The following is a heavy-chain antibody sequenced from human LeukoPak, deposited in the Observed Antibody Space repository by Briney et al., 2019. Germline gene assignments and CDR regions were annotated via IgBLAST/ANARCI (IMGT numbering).Heavy chain of an antibody. CDR1: GFTFSSYW. CDR3: TRDRSGAEDD. J-gene: IGHJ4*02. CDR2: INQGGSDK. Sequence: GGSLRLSCAASGFTFSSYWMRWVRQAPGKGLEWVANINQGGSDKYYVDSVKGRFTISRDNANNLLYLQMNSLRGEYTAVYYCTRDRSGAEDDWGQGTLVTVSS. V-gene: IGHV3-7*01. D-gene: IGHD1-26*01.